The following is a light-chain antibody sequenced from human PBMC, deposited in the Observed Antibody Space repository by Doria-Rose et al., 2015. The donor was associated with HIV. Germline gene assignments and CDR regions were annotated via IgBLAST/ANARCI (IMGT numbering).Light chain of an antibody. J-gene: IGKJ3*01. V-gene: IGKV4-1*01. CDR3: QQYYDTPS. CDR1: QSLLYTSKNY. Sequence: VLTQPPESLGMSLGERATLNCKSNQSLLYTSKNYLAWYQQKPGQPPKLLIYWASTRQSGVPARFRGSGSGTDFTLTISSLEAEDVAVYYCQQYYDTPSFGPGTTVDIK. CDR2: WAS.